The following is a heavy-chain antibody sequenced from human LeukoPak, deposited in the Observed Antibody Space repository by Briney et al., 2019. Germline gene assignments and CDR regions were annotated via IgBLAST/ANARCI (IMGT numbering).Heavy chain of an antibody. CDR2: ISGSSTYI. D-gene: IGHD2-2*01. CDR3: ARDVFIVVVPAAMDV. V-gene: IGHV3-21*01. CDR1: GFTFSSYS. J-gene: IGHJ6*04. Sequence: NRGGSLRLSCAASGFTFSSYSMNWVRQAPGKGLEWVSSISGSSTYIYYADSVKGRFTISRDNAKNSLYLQMNSLRAEDTAVYYCARDVFIVVVPAAMDVWGKGTTVTVSS.